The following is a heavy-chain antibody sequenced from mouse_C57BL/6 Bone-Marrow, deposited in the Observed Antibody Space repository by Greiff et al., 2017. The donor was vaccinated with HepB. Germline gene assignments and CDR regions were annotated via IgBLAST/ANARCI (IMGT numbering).Heavy chain of an antibody. CDR3: ARGLYY. CDR2: ISNGGSYT. CDR1: GFTFSSYA. J-gene: IGHJ2*01. V-gene: IGHV5-4*01. Sequence: DVQLQESGGGLVKPGGSLKLSCAASGFTFSSYAMSWVRQTPEKRLEWVATISNGGSYTYYPDNVKGRFTISRDNAKNNLYLQMSHLKSEDTAMYYCARGLYYWGQGTTLTVAS. D-gene: IGHD6-1*01.